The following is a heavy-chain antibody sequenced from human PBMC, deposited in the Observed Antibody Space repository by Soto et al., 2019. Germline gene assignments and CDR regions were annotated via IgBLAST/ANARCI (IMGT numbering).Heavy chain of an antibody. CDR1: GGTFSSYA. Sequence: QVQLVQSGAEVKKPGSSVKVSCKASGGTFSSYAISWVRQAPGQGLEWMGGIIPILGTANYAQKFQGRVTITADESTSTAYMELSSLRSEDTAVYYCARDENRGYSGYGGGRSSHSYFDYWGQGTLVTVSS. V-gene: IGHV1-69*01. CDR3: ARDENRGYSGYGGGRSSHSYFDY. J-gene: IGHJ4*02. D-gene: IGHD5-12*01. CDR2: IIPILGTA.